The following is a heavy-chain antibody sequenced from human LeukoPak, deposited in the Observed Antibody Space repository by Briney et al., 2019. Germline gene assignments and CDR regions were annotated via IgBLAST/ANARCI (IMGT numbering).Heavy chain of an antibody. V-gene: IGHV3-23*01. CDR1: GFTFSSFA. J-gene: IGHJ5*02. D-gene: IGHD3-10*01. CDR3: AKDFSVGVTMIRGPFDP. Sequence: GGSLRLSCSASGFTFSSFAMSWVRQAPGKGLEWVSGISGSGGSTYYADSMKGRFTISRDNSKNTLYLQISSLRAEDTAVYYCAKDFSVGVTMIRGPFDPWGQGTLVTVSS. CDR2: ISGSGGST.